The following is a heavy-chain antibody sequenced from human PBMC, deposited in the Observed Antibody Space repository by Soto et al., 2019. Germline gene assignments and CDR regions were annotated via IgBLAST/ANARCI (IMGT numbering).Heavy chain of an antibody. J-gene: IGHJ4*02. Sequence: QVQLVQSGAEVMQPGASVKVSCKASGYTFTSYYIQWVRQAPGQGLEWMGIINPSGGSTHYAQKFQGRVTMTRDTSTSTVYMELSSLRSEDTAIYYCSRGYPPRDQLGNLPGAFWGQGTLVTVSS. CDR2: INPSGGST. CDR3: SRGYPPRDQLGNLPGAF. CDR1: GYTFTSYY. V-gene: IGHV1-46*03. D-gene: IGHD1-1*01.